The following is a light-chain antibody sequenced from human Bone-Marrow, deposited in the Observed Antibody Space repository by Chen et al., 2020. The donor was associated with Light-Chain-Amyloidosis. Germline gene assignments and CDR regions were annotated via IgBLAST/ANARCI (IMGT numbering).Light chain of an antibody. J-gene: IGKJ4*01. CDR1: QSVLYRNRNKES. V-gene: IGKV4-1*01. CDR3: QQYYSTPLT. Sequence: DIVMTQSPDSLAVSLGERATINCKSSQSVLYRNRNKESLGWYQQKPGQPPKLIIYWASTRESGVPDRFSGSGSGTDFTLTISNLQAEDVAVYYCQQYYSTPLTFGGGTRVEIK. CDR2: WAS.